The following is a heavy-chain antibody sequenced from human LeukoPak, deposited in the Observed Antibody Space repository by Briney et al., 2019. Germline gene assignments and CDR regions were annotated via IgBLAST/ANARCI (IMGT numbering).Heavy chain of an antibody. CDR3: ARCAGPVETD. CDR2: IKQDGSEK. CDR1: GFTFSTYW. D-gene: IGHD2-21*02. J-gene: IGHJ4*02. Sequence: GGSLRLSCAASGFTFSTYWMSWVRQAPGKGLEWVANIKQDGSEKYSLDSVKGRFTISRDNAKNSLYLQMNSLRAEDAAVYYCARCAGPVETDWGQGTLVTVSS. V-gene: IGHV3-7*03.